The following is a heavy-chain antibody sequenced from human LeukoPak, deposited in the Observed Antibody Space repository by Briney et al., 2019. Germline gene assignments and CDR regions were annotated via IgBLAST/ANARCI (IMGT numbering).Heavy chain of an antibody. D-gene: IGHD6-19*01. J-gene: IGHJ4*02. CDR1: GFTFSSHW. Sequence: GGSLRLSCAASGFTFSSHWMSWVRQAPGKGLEWVANIKQDESEKYYVDSVKGRFTISRDNAKNSLYLQMNSLRAEDTAVYYCAKDPTPTSRGWYYYFDYWGQGTLVTVSS. V-gene: IGHV3-7*01. CDR3: AKDPTPTSRGWYYYFDY. CDR2: IKQDESEK.